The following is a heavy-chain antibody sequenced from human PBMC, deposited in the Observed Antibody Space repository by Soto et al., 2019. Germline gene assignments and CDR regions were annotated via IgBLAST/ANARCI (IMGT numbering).Heavy chain of an antibody. J-gene: IGHJ6*02. CDR1: GGSISSYY. CDR2: MYNTGST. V-gene: IGHV4-59*01. Sequence: QVQLQESGPGLVKPSETLSLTCTVSGGSISSYYWSWIRQPPGKGLEWIGYMYNTGSTVYNPSLRSRVTISVDTSKNQFSRKLNAVTAADTAVYYCARDLWGYCGTDCYPLDVWGQGTTVTVSS. D-gene: IGHD2-21*02. CDR3: ARDLWGYCGTDCYPLDV.